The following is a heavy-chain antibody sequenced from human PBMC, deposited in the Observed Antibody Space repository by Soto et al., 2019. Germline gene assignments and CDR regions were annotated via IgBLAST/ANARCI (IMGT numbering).Heavy chain of an antibody. D-gene: IGHD3-10*01. J-gene: IGHJ4*02. Sequence: GGSLRLSCAASGFTFSSYWMHWVRQAPGKGLVWVSHINNGGSSTTYADSVKGRFTISRDNAKNTLYLQMNSLRAEDTAVYYCAKVRRRGAMPGPDYWGQGTLVTVSS. CDR3: AKVRRRGAMPGPDY. CDR1: GFTFSSYW. CDR2: INNGGSST. V-gene: IGHV3-74*01.